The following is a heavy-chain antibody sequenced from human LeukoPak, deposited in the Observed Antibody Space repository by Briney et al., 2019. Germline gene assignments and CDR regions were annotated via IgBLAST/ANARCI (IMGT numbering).Heavy chain of an antibody. J-gene: IGHJ4*02. CDR1: GFTFSDYY. D-gene: IGHD4-17*01. CDR2: ISSSGSTI. V-gene: IGHV3-11*01. Sequence: GGSLRLSCAASGFTFSDYYMSWIRQAPGKGLEWVSYISSSGSTIYYADSVKGRFTISRDNSKNTLYLQMNSLRAEDTAVYYCAKSASYGDYVPPRYFDYWGQGILVTVSS. CDR3: AKSASYGDYVPPRYFDY.